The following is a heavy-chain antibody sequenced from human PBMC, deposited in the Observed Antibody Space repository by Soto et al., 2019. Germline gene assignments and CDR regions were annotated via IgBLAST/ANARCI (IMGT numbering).Heavy chain of an antibody. Sequence: ASVKVSCKASGYTFTGYYMHWVRQAPGQGLEWMGWINPNSGGTNYAQKFQGWVTMTRDTSISTAYMELSRLRSDDTAVYYCARDLKIRGEGNWFDPWGQGTLVTVSS. CDR1: GYTFTGYY. J-gene: IGHJ5*02. D-gene: IGHD3-10*01. CDR2: INPNSGGT. V-gene: IGHV1-2*04. CDR3: ARDLKIRGEGNWFDP.